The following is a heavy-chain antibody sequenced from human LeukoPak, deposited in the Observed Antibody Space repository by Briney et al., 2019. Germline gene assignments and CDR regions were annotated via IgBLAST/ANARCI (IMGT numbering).Heavy chain of an antibody. CDR1: GYTFTGYY. CDR3: ARATFWYYYGSGSPQRGMDV. J-gene: IGHJ6*04. CDR2: INPNSGGT. D-gene: IGHD3-10*01. V-gene: IGHV1-2*02. Sequence: GSVKVSCKASGYTFTGYYMHWVREAPGQGLEWMEWINPNSGGTNYAQKFQGRVTMTRDTSISTACMELSRLRSDDTAVYYCARATFWYYYGSGSPQRGMDVWGKGTTVTVSS.